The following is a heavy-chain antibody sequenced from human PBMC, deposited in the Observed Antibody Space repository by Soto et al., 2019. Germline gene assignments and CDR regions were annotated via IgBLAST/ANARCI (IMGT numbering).Heavy chain of an antibody. CDR3: AGDSSGYSYDAFDI. V-gene: IGHV3-74*01. J-gene: IGHJ3*02. Sequence: EVQLVESGGGLVQPGGSLRLSCAASRFTFSTYWMHWVGQAPGKGLVWVSRINSDGTGTSYADSVKGRITISRDNAKNTLYLQMNSLRSEDTAVYYCAGDSSGYSYDAFDIWGQGTMVTVSS. CDR2: INSDGTGT. CDR1: RFTFSTYW. D-gene: IGHD3-22*01.